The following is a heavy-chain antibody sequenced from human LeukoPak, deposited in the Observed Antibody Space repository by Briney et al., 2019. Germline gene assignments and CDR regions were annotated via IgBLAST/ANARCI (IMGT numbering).Heavy chain of an antibody. J-gene: IGHJ4*02. V-gene: IGHV4-61*08. Sequence: PSETLSLTCTVSGASVGSAGYYWSWIRQPPGGGLEWIGHIYYIRNTNYNPSLKSRVAMSLDPSKNQFSLKLNSVTAADTAVYYCARTQSQSGTYRYYFGYWGQGTLVTVSS. CDR1: GASVGSAGYY. D-gene: IGHD1-26*01. CDR2: IYYIRNT. CDR3: ARTQSQSGTYRYYFGY.